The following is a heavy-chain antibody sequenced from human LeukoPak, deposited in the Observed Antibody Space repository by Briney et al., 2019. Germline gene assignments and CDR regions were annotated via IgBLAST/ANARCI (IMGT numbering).Heavy chain of an antibody. CDR2: IIPILGIA. CDR3: ARGPYYYDSSGYYPCYFDY. Sequence: GSSVKVSCKASGGTFSSYAISWVRQAPGQGLEWMGRIIPILGIANYAQKFQGRVTITADKSTSTAYMELSSLRSEDTAVYYCARGPYYYDSSGYYPCYFDYWGQGTLVTVSS. J-gene: IGHJ4*02. CDR1: GGTFSSYA. V-gene: IGHV1-69*04. D-gene: IGHD3-22*01.